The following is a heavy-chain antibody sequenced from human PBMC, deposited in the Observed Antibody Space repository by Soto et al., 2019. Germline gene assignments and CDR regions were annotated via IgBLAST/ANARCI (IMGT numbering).Heavy chain of an antibody. CDR1: GGSISSGGYY. CDR2: IYYSGST. D-gene: IGHD3-22*01. V-gene: IGHV4-31*03. Sequence: PSETLSLTCTVSGGSISSGGYYWSWIRQHPGKGLEWIGYIYYSGSTYYNPSLKSRVTISVDTSKNQFSLKLSSVTAADTAVYYCARLPPSYYDSSGLFDYWGQGTLVTVSS. CDR3: ARLPPSYYDSSGLFDY. J-gene: IGHJ4*02.